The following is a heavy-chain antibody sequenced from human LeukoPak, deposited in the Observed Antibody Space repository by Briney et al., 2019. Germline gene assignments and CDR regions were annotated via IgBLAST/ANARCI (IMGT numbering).Heavy chain of an antibody. CDR2: VSGNNGFT. V-gene: IGHV3-23*01. CDR3: AKEEAWVVTPYIKY. Sequence: PGGSLRLSCAASGFTFSSYAMHWVRQAPGKGLEWVSAVSGNNGFTYYADSVKGRFSISRDNSKDTVFLQMNSLGVEDMAVYYCAKEEAWVVTPYIKYWGQGTLVTVSS. D-gene: IGHD4-23*01. CDR1: GFTFSSYA. J-gene: IGHJ4*02.